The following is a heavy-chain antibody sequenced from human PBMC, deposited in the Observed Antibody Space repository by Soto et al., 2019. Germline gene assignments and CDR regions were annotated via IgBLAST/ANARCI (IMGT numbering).Heavy chain of an antibody. CDR1: GGSFSGYY. CDR2: INHSGST. V-gene: IGHV4-34*01. CDR3: ARAIDSSGYYTSFDY. Sequence: SETLSLTCAVYGGSFSGYYWRWIRQPPGKGLEWIGEINHSGSTNYNPSLKSRVTISVDTSKNQFSLKLSSVTAADTAVYYCARAIDSSGYYTSFDYWGQGTLVTVSS. J-gene: IGHJ4*02. D-gene: IGHD3-22*01.